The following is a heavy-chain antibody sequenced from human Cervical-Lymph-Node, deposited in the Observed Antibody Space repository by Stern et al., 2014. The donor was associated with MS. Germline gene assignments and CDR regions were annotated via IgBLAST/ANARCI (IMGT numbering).Heavy chain of an antibody. CDR3: ARDGYSSAEYYLEY. J-gene: IGHJ4*02. V-gene: IGHV4-61*01. CDR2: IYYGGGT. Sequence: QVQLQESGPGLVKPSETLSLTCTVSGDSISRRSYYWSWIRQPPGKGLEWIGFIYYGGGTKYNPSLNSRVTILQDSSKNQISLKLSSVTAADSAVYYCARDGYSSAEYYLEYWGQGILVTVSS. D-gene: IGHD2-15*01. CDR1: GDSISRRSYY.